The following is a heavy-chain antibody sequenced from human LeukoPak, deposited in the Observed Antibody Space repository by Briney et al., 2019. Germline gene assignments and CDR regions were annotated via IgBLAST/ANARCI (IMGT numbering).Heavy chain of an antibody. CDR1: GYTFTGYY. V-gene: IGHV1-2*02. Sequence: ASVKVSCKASGYTFTGYYMHWVRQAPGQGLEWMGWINPNSGGTNYAQKFQGRVTMTRDTSISTAYMELSRLRSDDTAVYYCARSQLPYYDFWSGYYPIDYWGQGTLVTVSS. D-gene: IGHD3-3*01. CDR3: ARSQLPYYDFWSGYYPIDY. CDR2: INPNSGGT. J-gene: IGHJ4*02.